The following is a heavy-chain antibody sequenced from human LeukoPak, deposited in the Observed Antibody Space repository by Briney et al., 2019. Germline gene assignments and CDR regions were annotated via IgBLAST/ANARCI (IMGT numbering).Heavy chain of an antibody. D-gene: IGHD3-3*01. J-gene: IGHJ4*02. CDR3: ARTWKEYYDFWSGYYPFDY. CDR2: IIPIFGTA. V-gene: IGHV1-69*13. CDR1: GGTFSSYA. Sequence: GASVKVPCKASGGTFSSYAISWVRQAPGQGLEWMGGIIPIFGTANYAQKFQGRVTITADESTSTAYMELSSLRSEDTAVYYCARTWKEYYDFWSGYYPFDYWGQGTLVTVSS.